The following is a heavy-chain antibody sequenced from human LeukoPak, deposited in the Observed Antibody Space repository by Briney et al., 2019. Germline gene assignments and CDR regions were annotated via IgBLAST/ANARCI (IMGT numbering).Heavy chain of an antibody. CDR3: AREMGMSLYPYFFDY. V-gene: IGHV3-30*04. CDR2: TSYDGSLR. CDR1: GFTFSSSA. Sequence: PGRSLRLSCAASGFTFSSSAMHWVRQAPGKGLEWVAITSYDGSLRYYADSVKGRFTISRDNSKNTLYLQMNSLRAEDTAVYYCAREMGMSLYPYFFDYWGQGTLVTVSS. D-gene: IGHD2-2*02. J-gene: IGHJ4*02.